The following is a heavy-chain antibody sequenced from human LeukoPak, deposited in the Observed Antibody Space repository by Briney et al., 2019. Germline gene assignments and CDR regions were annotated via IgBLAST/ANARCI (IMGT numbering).Heavy chain of an antibody. CDR3: ARDRAVAGPYDY. CDR2: ISSNGGST. CDR1: GFSFSSYA. V-gene: IGHV3-64*01. J-gene: IGHJ4*02. Sequence: PGGSLRLSCAASGFSFSSYAMHWVRQAPGKGLECVSAISSNGGSTDYANSVKGRFTISRDNSKNTLYLQMGSLRAEDMAVYYCARDRAVAGPYDYWGQGTLVTVSS. D-gene: IGHD6-19*01.